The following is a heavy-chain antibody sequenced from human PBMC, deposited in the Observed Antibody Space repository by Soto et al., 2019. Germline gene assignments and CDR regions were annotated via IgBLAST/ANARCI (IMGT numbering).Heavy chain of an antibody. V-gene: IGHV4-59*08. Sequence: SKNLSLTCTVCGGSLSSYYWSWFWQPPGKGLEWIGYIYYSGSTNITPSLKSRVTISVDTSKNQFSLNLSSVTAADTAVYYCARHVIEMAPFGYWGQGTLVTVS. CDR2: IYYSGST. CDR1: GGSLSSYY. CDR3: ARHVIEMAPFGY. J-gene: IGHJ4*02.